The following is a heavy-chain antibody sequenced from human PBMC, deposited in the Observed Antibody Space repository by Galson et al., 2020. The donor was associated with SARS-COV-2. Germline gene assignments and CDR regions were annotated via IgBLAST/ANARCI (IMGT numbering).Heavy chain of an antibody. Sequence: ASETLSLTCTVSGASITSSHNYWGWIRQPPGKGLEWIGSFYYGGNTYYNPSLMSRVIISGDTSKNQVSLNLHSVTAADTAVYDCARGEIGGESSFWGQGTLVNFSS. J-gene: IGHJ4*02. CDR2: FYYGGNT. D-gene: IGHD1-26*01. CDR1: GASITSSHNY. V-gene: IGHV4-39*07. CDR3: ARGEIGGESSF.